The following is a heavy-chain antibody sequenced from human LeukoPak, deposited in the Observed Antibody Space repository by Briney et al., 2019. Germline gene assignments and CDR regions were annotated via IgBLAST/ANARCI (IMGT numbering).Heavy chain of an antibody. J-gene: IGHJ4*02. D-gene: IGHD1-20*01. CDR2: ISYDTRTK. Sequence: PGGSLRLSCVASGFTFGQYVIHWVRQAPGKGLEWVAVISYDTRTKYYADSVKGRFAISRDASKSTLFLDMKSLRDEDTAVYYCARGPGITGTIGGYWGQGTLVTVSS. CDR1: GFTFGQYV. CDR3: ARGPGITGTIGGY. V-gene: IGHV3-30*09.